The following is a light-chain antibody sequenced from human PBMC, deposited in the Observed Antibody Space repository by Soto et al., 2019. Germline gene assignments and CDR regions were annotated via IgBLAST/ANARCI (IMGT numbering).Light chain of an antibody. CDR3: QEYKSYST. CDR2: KAS. V-gene: IGKV1-5*03. J-gene: IGKJ2*01. CDR1: QSISSW. Sequence: DIQMTQSPSTLSASVGDRVTITCRASQSISSWLAWYQQKPWKAPKLMIYKASSLESGVPSKFSGSGSGTELTLTISSLQPDDFATYYCQEYKSYSTFGQGTKLEIK.